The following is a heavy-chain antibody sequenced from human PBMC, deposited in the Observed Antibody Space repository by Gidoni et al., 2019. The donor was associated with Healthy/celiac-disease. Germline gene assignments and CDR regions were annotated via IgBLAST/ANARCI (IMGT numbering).Heavy chain of an antibody. D-gene: IGHD3-10*01. Sequence: QVTLVQSGAESKKPGASVEVSCKPPGSTFTSYGISWVRQAPGQGREWMGWISAYNGNTNYAQKLQGRVTMTTDTSTSTAYMELRSLRSDDTAVYYCAGEGRFGELTYYYYGMDVWGQGTTVTVSS. V-gene: IGHV1-18*01. CDR2: ISAYNGNT. CDR3: AGEGRFGELTYYYYGMDV. CDR1: GSTFTSYG. J-gene: IGHJ6*02.